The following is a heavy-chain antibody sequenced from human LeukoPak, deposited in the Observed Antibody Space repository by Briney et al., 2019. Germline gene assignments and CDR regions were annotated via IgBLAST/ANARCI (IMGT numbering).Heavy chain of an antibody. Sequence: PGGSLRLSCAASGFTFSSYAMHWVRQAPGKGLEWVAVISYDGSNKYYADSVKGRFTISRDNSKNTLYLQMNSLRAEDTAVYYCARDRYYYDSSGYALDYWGQGTLVTVSS. CDR1: GFTFSSYA. D-gene: IGHD3-22*01. CDR2: ISYDGSNK. V-gene: IGHV3-30*04. J-gene: IGHJ4*02. CDR3: ARDRYYYDSSGYALDY.